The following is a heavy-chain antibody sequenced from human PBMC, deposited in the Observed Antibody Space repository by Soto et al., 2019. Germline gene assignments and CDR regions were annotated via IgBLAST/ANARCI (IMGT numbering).Heavy chain of an antibody. V-gene: IGHV3-7*01. CDR3: ARKYCSSTSCYGDY. Sequence: GGSLRLSCAASGFTFSSYWMSWVRQAPGKGLEWVANIKKDGSEKYYVDNVKGRFTISRDNAKNSLYLQMNSLRAEDTAVYYCARKYCSSTSCYGDYWGQGTLVTVSS. CDR1: GFTFSSYW. D-gene: IGHD2-2*01. CDR2: IKKDGSEK. J-gene: IGHJ4*02.